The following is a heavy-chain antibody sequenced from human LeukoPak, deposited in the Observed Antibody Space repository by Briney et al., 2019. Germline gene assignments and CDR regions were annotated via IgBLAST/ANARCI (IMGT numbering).Heavy chain of an antibody. V-gene: IGHV1-8*03. CDR2: MNPNSGNT. D-gene: IGHD4-17*01. J-gene: IGHJ4*02. CDR3: ARETTVTDFDY. Sequence: ASVKVSCKASGYTFTSYYMHRVRQATGQGLEWMGWMNPNSGNTGYAQKFQGRVTITRNTSISTAYMELSSLRSEDTAVYYCARETTVTDFDYWGQGTLVTVSS. CDR1: GYTFTSYY.